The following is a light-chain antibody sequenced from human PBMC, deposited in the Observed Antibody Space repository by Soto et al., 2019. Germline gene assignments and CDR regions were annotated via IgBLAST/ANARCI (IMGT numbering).Light chain of an antibody. Sequence: QLVLTQPPSASGTPGQWVTISCSGSSSNIGSNYVYWYQQYPGTAPRLLIYSNTQRPSGVPDRFSGSKSVTSASLAISGLRSEDEADYYCAAWDDSLSGWVFGGGTKLTVL. CDR3: AAWDDSLSGWV. J-gene: IGLJ3*02. V-gene: IGLV1-47*02. CDR2: SNT. CDR1: SSNIGSNY.